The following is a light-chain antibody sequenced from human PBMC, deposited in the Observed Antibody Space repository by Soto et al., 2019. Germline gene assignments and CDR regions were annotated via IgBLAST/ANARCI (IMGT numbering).Light chain of an antibody. J-gene: IGLJ2*01. CDR2: ETR. Sequence: QSALTQPASMSGSPGQSITISCTGTSINGGSTEFVSWYRQDPGKAPKLIIYETRARPSGVSDRFSGSKSGNTASLTISGVQPEDEANYYCCSYAGGDTPVLFGGGTKLTVL. V-gene: IGLV2-23*01. CDR3: CSYAGGDTPVL. CDR1: SINGGSTEF.